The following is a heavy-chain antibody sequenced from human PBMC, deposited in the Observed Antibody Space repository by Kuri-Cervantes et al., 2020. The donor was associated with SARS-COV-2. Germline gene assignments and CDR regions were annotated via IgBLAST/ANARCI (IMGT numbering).Heavy chain of an antibody. CDR2: IYSGGSST. V-gene: IGHV3-23*03. D-gene: IGHD1-26*01. Sequence: GESLKISCAASGFTFSSYAMSWVRQAPGKGLERVSVIYSGGSSTYYADSVKGRFTISRDNSKNTLYLQMNSLRAEDTAVYYCAKRVGAPTYYFDYWGQGTLVTVSS. J-gene: IGHJ4*02. CDR1: GFTFSSYA. CDR3: AKRVGAPTYYFDY.